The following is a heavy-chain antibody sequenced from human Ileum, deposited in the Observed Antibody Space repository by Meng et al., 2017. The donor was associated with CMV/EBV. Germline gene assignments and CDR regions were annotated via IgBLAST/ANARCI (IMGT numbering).Heavy chain of an antibody. D-gene: IGHD3-22*01. V-gene: IGHV4-34*01. CDR3: ARGPYYHDSSRYQYVPVGVHNWFDP. J-gene: IGHJ5*02. CDR1: GGSFSNYH. Sequence: SETLSLTCGVDGGSFSNYHWNWIRQPPGKGLEWIGEISHSGSTTYNPSLKSRVIISADTAKNQFSLKLSAVTAADTAVYYCARGPYYHDSSRYQYVPVGVHNWFDPGGQGTRVTVSS. CDR2: ISHSGST.